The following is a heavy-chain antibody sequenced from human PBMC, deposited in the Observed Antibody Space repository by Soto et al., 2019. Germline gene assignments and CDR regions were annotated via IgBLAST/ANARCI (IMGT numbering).Heavy chain of an antibody. CDR3: AGDKGSSWYVFDY. CDR1: GFTFSSYS. V-gene: IGHV3-21*01. CDR2: ISSSSSYI. J-gene: IGHJ4*02. Sequence: GGSLRLSCAASGFTFSSYSMNWVRQAPGKGLEWVSSISSSSSYIYYADSVKGRFTISRDNAKNSLYLQMNSLRAEDTAVYYCAGDKGSSWYVFDYWGQGTLVTVSS. D-gene: IGHD6-13*01.